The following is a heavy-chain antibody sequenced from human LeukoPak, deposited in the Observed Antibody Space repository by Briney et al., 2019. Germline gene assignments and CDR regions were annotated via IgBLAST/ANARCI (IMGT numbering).Heavy chain of an antibody. V-gene: IGHV4-34*01. CDR3: ARVRGRYYDSSGYYYKDYYYYYYMDV. CDR1: GGSFSGYY. CDR2: INHSGST. D-gene: IGHD3-22*01. Sequence: SETLSLTCAVYGGSFSGYYWSWIRQPPGKGLEWIGEINHSGSTNYNPSLKSRVTISVDTSKNQFSLKLSSLTAADTAVYYCARVRGRYYDSSGYYYKDYYYYYYMDVWGKGTTVTVSS. J-gene: IGHJ6*03.